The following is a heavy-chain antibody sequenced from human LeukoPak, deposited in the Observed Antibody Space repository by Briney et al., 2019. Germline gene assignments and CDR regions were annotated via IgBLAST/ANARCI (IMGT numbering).Heavy chain of an antibody. J-gene: IGHJ4*02. Sequence: GGSLRLSCAASGFTFSSYAMSWVRQAPGKGLEWVSAISGSGGSTYYADSVKGRFTISRDNSKNTLYLQMNGLRAEDTAVYYCAKDQEYYYDSSGFPLDWGQGTLVTVSS. CDR1: GFTFSSYA. CDR2: ISGSGGST. V-gene: IGHV3-23*01. CDR3: AKDQEYYYDSSGFPLD. D-gene: IGHD3-22*01.